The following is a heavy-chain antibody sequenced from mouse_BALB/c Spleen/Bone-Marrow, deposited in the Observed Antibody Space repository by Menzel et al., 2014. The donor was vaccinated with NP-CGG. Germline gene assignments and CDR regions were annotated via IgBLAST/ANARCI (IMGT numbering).Heavy chain of an antibody. D-gene: IGHD2-1*01. V-gene: IGHV1-69*02. J-gene: IGHJ3*01. CDR1: GYTFTSYW. CDR3: ARSGGNYVSFAY. CDR2: IDPSDSET. Sequence: VQLQQSGAELVKPGAPVKLSCKASGYTFTSYWMNWVKQRPGRGLEWIGRIDPSDSETHYNQKFKDKATLTVDKSSGTAYIQLSSLTSEDSAVYYCARSGGNYVSFAYWGQGTLVTVSA.